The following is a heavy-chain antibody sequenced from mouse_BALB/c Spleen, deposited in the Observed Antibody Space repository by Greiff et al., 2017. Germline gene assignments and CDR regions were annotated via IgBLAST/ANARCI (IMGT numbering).Heavy chain of an antibody. CDR3: ARDIGGNDVDY. V-gene: IGHV7-3*02. CDR1: GFTFTDYY. Sequence: EVQRVESGGGLVQPGGSLRLSCATSGFTFTDYYMSWVRQPPGKALEWLGFIRNKANGSTTEYSASVQGRFTISSANSQSILYLQTNTLRAEDSATYYCARDIGGNDVDYWGQGTTLTVSS. CDR2: IRNKANGSTT. J-gene: IGHJ2*01. D-gene: IGHD2-2*01.